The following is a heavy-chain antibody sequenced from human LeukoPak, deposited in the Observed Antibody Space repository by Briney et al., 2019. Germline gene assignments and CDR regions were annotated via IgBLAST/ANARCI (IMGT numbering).Heavy chain of an antibody. Sequence: PGGSLRLSCAASGFTFSSYAMNWVRQAQGKGLELVSVISGSGGSTYYADSVKDRFTISRENSKNTLYLQMNSLRAEDTAVYYCARDLDKWLSKAFDYWGQGNLVTVSS. CDR2: ISGSGGST. CDR3: ARDLDKWLSKAFDY. CDR1: GFTFSSYA. V-gene: IGHV3-23*01. J-gene: IGHJ4*02. D-gene: IGHD3-22*01.